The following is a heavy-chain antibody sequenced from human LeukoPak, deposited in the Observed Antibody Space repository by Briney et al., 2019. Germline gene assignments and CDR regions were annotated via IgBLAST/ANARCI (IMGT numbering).Heavy chain of an antibody. CDR1: GFIVSNDY. J-gene: IGHJ6*03. Sequence: PGGSLRLSCAASGFIVSNDYMSWVRQAPGKGLEWASVIYRGGSTYYADSVKGRFTISRDNSKNTLYLQMNSLRAEDTAVYYCARHVAPAAMYYYYYMDVWGKGTTVTVSS. V-gene: IGHV3-53*01. CDR3: ARHVAPAAMYYYYYMDV. D-gene: IGHD2-2*01. CDR2: IYRGGST.